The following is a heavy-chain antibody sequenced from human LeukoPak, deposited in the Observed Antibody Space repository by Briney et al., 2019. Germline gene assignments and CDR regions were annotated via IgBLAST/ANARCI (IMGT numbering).Heavy chain of an antibody. CDR1: GGAFSSYA. CDR3: ASLYSGYPDY. V-gene: IGHV1-69*01. Sequence: SVKVSCKASGGAFSSYAISWVRQAPGQGLEWMGGIIPIFGTANYAQKFQGRVTITADESTSTAYMELSSLRSEDTAVYYCASLYSGYPDYWGQGTLVTVSS. J-gene: IGHJ4*02. D-gene: IGHD3-22*01. CDR2: IIPIFGTA.